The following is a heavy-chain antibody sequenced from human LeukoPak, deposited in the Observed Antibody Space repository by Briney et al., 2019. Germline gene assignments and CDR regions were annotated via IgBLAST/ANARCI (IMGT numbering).Heavy chain of an antibody. CDR3: AKGGPRNSYGFLDY. Sequence: LPGGSLRLSCAASGFTFSSYAMSWVRRAPGKGLEWVSAISCCSGNTYYADSVKGRFTISRDNSKNTLYLQMNSLRAEDTAVYYCAKGGPRNSYGFLDYWGQGALVTVSS. CDR2: ISCCSGNT. J-gene: IGHJ4*02. CDR1: GFTFSSYA. D-gene: IGHD5-18*01. V-gene: IGHV3-23*01.